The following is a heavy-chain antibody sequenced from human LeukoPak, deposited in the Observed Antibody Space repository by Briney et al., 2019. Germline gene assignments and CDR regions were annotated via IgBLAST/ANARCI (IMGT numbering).Heavy chain of an antibody. Sequence: GRSLRLSCAASGFTFSSYAMHWVRQAPGKGLEWGAVISYDGSNKYYADSVKGRFTISRDNSKNTLYLQMNSLRAEDTAVYYCARDLTTVTSYYYGMDVWGQGTTVTVSS. V-gene: IGHV3-30-3*01. D-gene: IGHD4-17*01. J-gene: IGHJ6*02. CDR1: GFTFSSYA. CDR3: ARDLTTVTSYYYGMDV. CDR2: ISYDGSNK.